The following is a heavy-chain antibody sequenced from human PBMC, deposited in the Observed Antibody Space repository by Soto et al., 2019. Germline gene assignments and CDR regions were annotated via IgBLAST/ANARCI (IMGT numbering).Heavy chain of an antibody. CDR2: IYYSGST. CDR1: GGSISSYY. Sequence: QVQLQESGPGLVKPSETLSLTCTVSGGSISSYYWSWIRQPPGKGLEWIGYIYYSGSTNYNPSLKCRVAISVDTSKNQFAVKLSSVTAADTAVYYCARRYGSCFDYWGQGTLVTVSS. J-gene: IGHJ4*02. V-gene: IGHV4-59*08. CDR3: ARRYGSCFDY. D-gene: IGHD5-18*01.